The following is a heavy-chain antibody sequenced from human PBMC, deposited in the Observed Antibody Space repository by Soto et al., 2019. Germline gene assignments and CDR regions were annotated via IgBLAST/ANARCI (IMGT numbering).Heavy chain of an antibody. CDR1: GYTFTSYA. D-gene: IGHD3-3*01. CDR3: ARGSTIVGVATRNWYFDL. CDR2: INAGNGNT. J-gene: IGHJ2*01. Sequence: ASVKVSCKASGYTFTSYAMHWVRQAPGQRLEWMGWINAGNGNTKYSQKFQGRVTITRDTSASTAYMELSSLGSEDTAVYYCARGSTIVGVATRNWYFDLWGRGTLVTLSS. V-gene: IGHV1-3*01.